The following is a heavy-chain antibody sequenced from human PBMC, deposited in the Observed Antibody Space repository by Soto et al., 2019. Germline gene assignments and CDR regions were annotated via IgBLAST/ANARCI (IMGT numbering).Heavy chain of an antibody. CDR3: ARASGRSKLLPFYFDP. J-gene: IGHJ5*02. CDR2: INPATGDT. CDR1: GYAFTTSA. Sequence: QVHLVQSGAEVQKPGASVRFSCQASGYAFTTSAIHWVRQAPGQSLEWMGWINPATGDTKYSQNVRGRVTFALDTSATTAYMDLRSLASHDTAVYYCARASGRSKLLPFYFDPWGQGTQVTVSS. V-gene: IGHV1-3*01. D-gene: IGHD1-26*01.